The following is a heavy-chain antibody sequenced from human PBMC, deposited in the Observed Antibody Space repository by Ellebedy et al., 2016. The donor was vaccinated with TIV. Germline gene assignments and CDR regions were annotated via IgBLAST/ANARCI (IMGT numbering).Heavy chain of an antibody. V-gene: IGHV3-30*18. CDR3: AKIRAQWEPLDY. D-gene: IGHD1-26*01. CDR1: GLTFSSFA. Sequence: GGSLRLXXAASGLTFSSFAIHWVRQAPGKGLEWVAVISDDGSNKYYIDSVKGRFTISRDNSKNTLYLQMNSLRAEDTAVYNCAKIRAQWEPLDYWGQGTLVTVSS. CDR2: ISDDGSNK. J-gene: IGHJ4*02.